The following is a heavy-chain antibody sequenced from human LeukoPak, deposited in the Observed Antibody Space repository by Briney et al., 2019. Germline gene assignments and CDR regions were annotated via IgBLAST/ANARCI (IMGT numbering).Heavy chain of an antibody. Sequence: GGSPRLSCAASGFTFSSYGMHWVRQAPGKGLEWVAVISYDGSNKYYADSVKGQFTISRDNSKNTLYLQMNSLRAEDTAVYYCAKGNVKGGKWLPGYFDYWGQGTLVTVSS. D-gene: IGHD6-19*01. CDR3: AKGNVKGGKWLPGYFDY. CDR1: GFTFSSYG. CDR2: ISYDGSNK. J-gene: IGHJ4*02. V-gene: IGHV3-30*18.